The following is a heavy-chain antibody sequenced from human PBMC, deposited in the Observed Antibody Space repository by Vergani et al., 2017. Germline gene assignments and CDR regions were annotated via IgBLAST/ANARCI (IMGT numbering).Heavy chain of an antibody. J-gene: IGHJ4*02. CDR3: ARLDSVVVPAAH. D-gene: IGHD2-2*01. CDR1: GGSISSSSYY. CDR2: IYYSGST. Sequence: QLQLQESGPGLVKPSETLSLTCTVSGGSISSSSYYWGWIRQPPGKGLEWIGSIYYSGSTYYNPSLKSRVTISVDTSKNQFSLKLSSVTAADTAVYYCARLDSVVVPAAHWGQGTLVTVSS. V-gene: IGHV4-39*01.